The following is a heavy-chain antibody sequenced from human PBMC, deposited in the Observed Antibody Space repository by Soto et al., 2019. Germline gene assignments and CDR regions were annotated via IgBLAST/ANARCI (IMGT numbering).Heavy chain of an antibody. V-gene: IGHV3-7*01. CDR3: FNVAFGY. CDR1: GFSFSSNW. J-gene: IGHJ4*02. Sequence: LRLSCTASGFSFSSNWMSWVRQAPGKGPEWVANINQDGSEKYCADSVKGRFTISRDNAKNSLYPQMDSLRVEDTALYYCFNVAFGYWGQGTLVTVSS. CDR2: INQDGSEK.